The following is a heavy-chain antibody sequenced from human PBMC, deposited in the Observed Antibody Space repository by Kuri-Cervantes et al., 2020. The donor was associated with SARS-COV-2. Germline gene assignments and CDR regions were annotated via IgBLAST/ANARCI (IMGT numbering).Heavy chain of an antibody. Sequence: GGSLRLSCKGSGYSFTNSWIGWVRQKPGKGLEWMGIIYPDDSDTRYSPSFQGQVTISADKSITTAYLQWGSLKASDTAIYYCARGLEYCSSTNCYRGRDYYYYGMDVWGQGTTVTVSS. D-gene: IGHD2-2*02. V-gene: IGHV5-51*01. J-gene: IGHJ6*02. CDR2: IYPDDSDT. CDR1: GYSFTNSW. CDR3: ARGLEYCSSTNCYRGRDYYYYGMDV.